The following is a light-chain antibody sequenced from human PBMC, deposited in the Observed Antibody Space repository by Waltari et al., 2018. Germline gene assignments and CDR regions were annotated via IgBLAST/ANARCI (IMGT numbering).Light chain of an antibody. CDR3: SSYTSSSTLGV. Sequence: QSALTQPASVSGSPGQSITTPCTGTRSHVGGYDSVSWSPQHPGKAPKLRISEVSNRPSWVSNRFSGSKSGHTASLTISGLQAEDEADYYCSSYTSSSTLGVFGGGTKLTVL. CDR1: RSHVGGYDS. V-gene: IGLV2-14*01. CDR2: EVS. J-gene: IGLJ2*01.